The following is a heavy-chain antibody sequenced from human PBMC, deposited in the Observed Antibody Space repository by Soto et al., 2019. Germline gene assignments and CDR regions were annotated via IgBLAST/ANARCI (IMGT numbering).Heavy chain of an antibody. CDR1: GGTFSSYA. D-gene: IGHD6-25*01. Sequence: QVQLVQSGAEVKKPGSSVKVSCKASGGTFSSYAISWVRQAPGHGLEWMGGIIPIFGTANYAQKFQGRVTITAAEATSTAYMELSSLRSEATAVYYCARDAAGTYYGMDVWGQGTTVTVSS. CDR3: ARDAAGTYYGMDV. V-gene: IGHV1-69*01. CDR2: IIPIFGTA. J-gene: IGHJ6*02.